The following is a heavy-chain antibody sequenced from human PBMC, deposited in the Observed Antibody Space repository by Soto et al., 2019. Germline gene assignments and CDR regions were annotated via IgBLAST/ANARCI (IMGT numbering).Heavy chain of an antibody. D-gene: IGHD3-9*01. J-gene: IGHJ6*02. CDR3: ARDYDILTGYDYYYGMDV. Sequence: SETLSLTCAVSGGSISSSNWWSWVRQPPGKGLEWIGEIYHSGSTNYNPSLKSRVTISVDKSKNQFSLKLSSVTAADTAVYYCARDYDILTGYDYYYGMDVWGQGTTVTVSS. CDR2: IYHSGST. CDR1: GGSISSSNW. V-gene: IGHV4-4*02.